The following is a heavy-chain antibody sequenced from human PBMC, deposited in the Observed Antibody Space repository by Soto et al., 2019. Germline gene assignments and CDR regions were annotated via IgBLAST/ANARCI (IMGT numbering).Heavy chain of an antibody. CDR2: ITDTGGDA. CDR1: GLTFGSRA. V-gene: IGHV3-23*01. CDR3: VRGSKDSYPGSRIFGF. Sequence: EVQLLESGGDLIQPGGSLRLSCVASGLTFGSRAMSWVRQSPGEGLEWVSTITDTGGDAKYADSVRGRFAISRDNSKNKLFLQMSALRAEDSAIYFCVRGSKDSYPGSRIFGFWGRGTLVTVSS. J-gene: IGHJ4*02. D-gene: IGHD3-10*01.